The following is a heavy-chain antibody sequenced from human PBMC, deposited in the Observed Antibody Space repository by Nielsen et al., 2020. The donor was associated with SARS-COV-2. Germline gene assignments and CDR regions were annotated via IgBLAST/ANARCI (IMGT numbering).Heavy chain of an antibody. CDR2: INSDGSST. Sequence: GESLKISCSASGFTFSRHWMSWVRQAPGKGLVWVSRINSDGSSTSYADSVKGRFTISRDNAKNSLYLQMNSLRDEDTAVYYCARDYYDSSGYRDWFDPWGQGTLVTVSS. CDR1: GFTFSRHW. V-gene: IGHV3-74*01. CDR3: ARDYYDSSGYRDWFDP. J-gene: IGHJ5*02. D-gene: IGHD3-22*01.